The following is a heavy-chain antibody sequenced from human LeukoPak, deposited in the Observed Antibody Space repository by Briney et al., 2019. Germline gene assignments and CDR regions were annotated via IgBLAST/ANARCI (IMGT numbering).Heavy chain of an antibody. J-gene: IGHJ4*02. V-gene: IGHV1-46*01. Sequence: ASVKVSCKASGYTFSSYYFHWVRHAPGQGLEWMGLINPSGGATSFAQKFRGRVTITRDMSTGTVFMELSSLRSDDTALYFCARNYYDTAGHFGYWGQGTLVTVSS. CDR3: ARNYYDTAGHFGY. CDR2: INPSGGAT. CDR1: GYTFSSYY. D-gene: IGHD3-22*01.